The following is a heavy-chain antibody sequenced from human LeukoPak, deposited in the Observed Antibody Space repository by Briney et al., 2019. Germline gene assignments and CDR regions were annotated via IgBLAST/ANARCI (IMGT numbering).Heavy chain of an antibody. D-gene: IGHD3-10*01. CDR1: GFSLSTSGVG. V-gene: IGHV2-5*01. J-gene: IGHJ4*02. CDR3: AHPGSDGSGSFFDY. Sequence: SGPTLVKPTQTLTLTCTFSGFSLSTSGVGVGWIRQPPGKAPEWLALIYWNDDKRYSPSLKSRLTITKDTSKNQVVLTMTNMDPVDTATYYCAHPGSDGSGSFFDYWGQGTLVTVSS. CDR2: IYWNDDK.